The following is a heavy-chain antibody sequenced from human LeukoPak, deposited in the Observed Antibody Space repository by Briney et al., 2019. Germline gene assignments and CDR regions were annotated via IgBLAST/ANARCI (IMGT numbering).Heavy chain of an antibody. CDR3: ARDRDILTGTPFDI. CDR1: GFTFSSYA. J-gene: IGHJ3*02. V-gene: IGHV3-30-3*01. D-gene: IGHD3-9*01. CDR2: ISYDGSNK. Sequence: GGSLRLSCAASGFTFSSYAMHWVRQAPGKGLEWVAVISYDGSNKYYADSVKGRFTISRDNSKNTLYLQMNSLRAEDTAVYYCARDRDILTGTPFDIWGQGTMVTVSS.